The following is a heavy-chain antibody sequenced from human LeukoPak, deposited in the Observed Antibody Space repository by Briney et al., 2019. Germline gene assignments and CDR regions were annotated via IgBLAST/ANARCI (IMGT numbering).Heavy chain of an antibody. V-gene: IGHV4-39*07. CDR3: ARLSGWSLPNHYFDY. CDR2: IYHSGST. D-gene: IGHD6-19*01. J-gene: IGHJ4*02. Sequence: SETLSLTCTVSGGSISSSSYYWGWIRQPPVKGLEWIGSIYHSGSTYYNPSLKSRVTISVDTSKNQFSLKLSSVTAADTAVYYCARLSGWSLPNHYFDYWGQGTLVTVSS. CDR1: GGSISSSSYY.